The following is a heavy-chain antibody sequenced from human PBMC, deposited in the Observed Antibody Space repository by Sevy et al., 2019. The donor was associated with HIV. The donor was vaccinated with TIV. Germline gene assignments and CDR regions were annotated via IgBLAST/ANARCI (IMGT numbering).Heavy chain of an antibody. J-gene: IGHJ5*02. Sequence: SETLSLTCTVSGVSISGGAYYWGWIRQPPGKGLEWIGSISYTGRTYYNPSLKSRVTISVDTSKNQFSLKLTSVTAADTAAYYCARRGDNNWFDPWGQGTLVTVSS. CDR1: GVSISGGAYY. CDR3: ARRGDNNWFDP. D-gene: IGHD2-15*01. V-gene: IGHV4-39*01. CDR2: ISYTGRT.